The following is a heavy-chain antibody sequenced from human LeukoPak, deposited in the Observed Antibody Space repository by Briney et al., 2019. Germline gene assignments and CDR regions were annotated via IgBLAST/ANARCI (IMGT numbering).Heavy chain of an antibody. CDR2: ISSSSSYI. D-gene: IGHD3-10*01. CDR1: GFTFSSYS. V-gene: IGHV3-21*01. J-gene: IGHJ4*02. CDR3: AKGHYYGSGSLDY. Sequence: GGSLRLSCAASGFTFSSYSMNWVRQAPGKGLEWVSSISSSSSYIYYADSVKGRFTISRDNAKNSLYLQMNSLRAEDTAVYYCAKGHYYGSGSLDYWGQGTLVTVSS.